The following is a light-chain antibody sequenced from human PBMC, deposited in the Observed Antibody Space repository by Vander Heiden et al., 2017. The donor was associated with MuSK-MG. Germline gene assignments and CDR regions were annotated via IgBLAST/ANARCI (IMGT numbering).Light chain of an antibody. CDR1: QSINTY. V-gene: IGKV1-5*03. CDR2: RAS. Sequence: DIQMTQSPSILSASVGDRVTITCRASQSINTYLAWYQQKPGNAPKLLIYRASNLGNGVPSRFSGSGSGTEFTLTISSLQPDDLATYFCQHYNSFLLTLGGGTKVDIK. J-gene: IGKJ4*01. CDR3: QHYNSFLLT.